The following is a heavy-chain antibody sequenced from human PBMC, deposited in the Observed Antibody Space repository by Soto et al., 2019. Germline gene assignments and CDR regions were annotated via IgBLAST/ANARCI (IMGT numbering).Heavy chain of an antibody. J-gene: IGHJ4*02. CDR3: AKTTDRSGYYSRFDY. V-gene: IGHV3-30*18. Sequence: LRLSCAASGFTFSSYGMHWVRQAPGKGLEWVAVISYDGSNKYHADSVKGRFTISRDNSKNTLYLQMNSLRVEDTAVYYCAKTTDRSGYYSRFDYWGQGTLVTVSS. D-gene: IGHD3-22*01. CDR2: ISYDGSNK. CDR1: GFTFSSYG.